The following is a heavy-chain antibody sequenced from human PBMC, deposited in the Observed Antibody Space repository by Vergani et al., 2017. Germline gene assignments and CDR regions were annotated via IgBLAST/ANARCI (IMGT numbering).Heavy chain of an antibody. J-gene: IGHJ4*02. CDR2: IWYDGSNK. D-gene: IGHD3-3*01. Sequence: QVQLVESGGGVVQPGRSLRLSCAASGFTFSSYGMHWVRQAPGKGLEWVAVIWYDGSNKYYADSVKGRFTISRDNSKNTLYLQMNSLRAEDTAVYYCARGYYDFWSGPGFDYWGQGTLVTVSS. CDR1: GFTFSSYG. V-gene: IGHV3-30*19. CDR3: ARGYYDFWSGPGFDY.